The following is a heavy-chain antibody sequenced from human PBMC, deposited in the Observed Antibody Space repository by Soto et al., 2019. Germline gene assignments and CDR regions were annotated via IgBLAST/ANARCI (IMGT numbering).Heavy chain of an antibody. V-gene: IGHV4-59*01. CDR3: ARAAETGISNFAFDI. D-gene: IGHD2-2*01. Sequence: ASETLSLTCTVSGGSISSYYWSWIRQPPGRGLEWIGYIYYSGSTNYNPSLKSRVTISVDTSKNQFSLKLSSVTAADTAVYYCARAAETGISNFAFDIWGQGTMVTVSS. J-gene: IGHJ3*02. CDR2: IYYSGST. CDR1: GGSISSYY.